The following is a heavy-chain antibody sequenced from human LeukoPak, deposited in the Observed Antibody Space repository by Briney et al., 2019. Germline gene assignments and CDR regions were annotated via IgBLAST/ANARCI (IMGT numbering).Heavy chain of an antibody. V-gene: IGHV4-34*01. J-gene: IGHJ4*02. CDR3: VRVEVGVLN. CDR1: GGSFSCYY. Sequence: SETLSLTCAVYGGSFSCYYWTWIRQSPGKGLEWIGEINHSGSTNYNPSLKSRVTISVDTSKNQFSLKLSSVTAADTAVYYCVRVEVGVLNWGQGTPVTVSS. CDR2: INHSGST. D-gene: IGHD3-22*01.